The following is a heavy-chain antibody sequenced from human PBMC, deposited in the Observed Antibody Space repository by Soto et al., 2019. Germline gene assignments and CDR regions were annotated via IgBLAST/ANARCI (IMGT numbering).Heavy chain of an antibody. CDR1: GFTFSSYG. CDR3: ASQQYSSSWSSSYYYYYYMDV. J-gene: IGHJ6*03. Sequence: GESLKISCAASGFTFSSYGMHWVRQAPGKGLEWVAVIWYDGSNKYYADSVKGRFTISRDNSKNTLYLQMNSLRAEDTAVYYCASQQYSSSWSSSYYYYYYMDVWGKGTTVTVSS. D-gene: IGHD6-13*01. CDR2: IWYDGSNK. V-gene: IGHV3-33*01.